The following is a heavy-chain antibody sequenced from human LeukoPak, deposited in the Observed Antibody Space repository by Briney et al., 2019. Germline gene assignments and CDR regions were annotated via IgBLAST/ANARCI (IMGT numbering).Heavy chain of an antibody. Sequence: ASVSVSCKASGNTFSTFDISWVRQAPGQGLEWMGWISGYNGNTYFAQKFQGRVTMTTDTSARTAYMELRSLTSDDTAIYYCATVKFGELLGGYSKEDHYYYMDVWGKGTTVTVSS. CDR2: ISGYNGNT. CDR3: ATVKFGELLGGYSKEDHYYYMDV. D-gene: IGHD3-10*01. J-gene: IGHJ6*03. V-gene: IGHV1-18*01. CDR1: GNTFSTFD.